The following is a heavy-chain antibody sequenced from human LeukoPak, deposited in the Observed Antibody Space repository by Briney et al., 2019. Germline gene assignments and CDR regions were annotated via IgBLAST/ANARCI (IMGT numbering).Heavy chain of an antibody. CDR1: GFTFSRYA. CDR2: ISYDGTNE. CDR3: ARDASSDYDLGRYYFDH. J-gene: IGHJ4*02. V-gene: IGHV3-30*04. D-gene: IGHD5-12*01. Sequence: GGSLRLSCEASGFTFSRYAIHWVRQAPGKGLEWVAVISYDGTNEYFADSVKGRFTISRSNSKNTVYRQMNSLRTEDTALYYCARDASSDYDLGRYYFDHWGQGTLVTVSS.